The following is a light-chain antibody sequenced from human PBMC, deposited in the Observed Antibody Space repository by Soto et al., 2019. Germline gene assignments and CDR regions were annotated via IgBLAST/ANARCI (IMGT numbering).Light chain of an antibody. CDR3: QSYDSSLSGPKV. J-gene: IGLJ2*01. Sequence: QSVLTQPPSVSGAPGQRVTISCTGSSSNIGAGYDVHWYQQLPGTAPKLLIYGNSNRPSGVPDPFSGSKSGTSASLAITGLQAEDEADYYCQSYDSSLSGPKVFGGGTKLTVL. CDR1: SSNIGAGYD. CDR2: GNS. V-gene: IGLV1-40*01.